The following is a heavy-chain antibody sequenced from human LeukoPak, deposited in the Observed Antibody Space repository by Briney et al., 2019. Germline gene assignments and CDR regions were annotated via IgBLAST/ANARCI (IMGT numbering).Heavy chain of an antibody. J-gene: IGHJ4*02. D-gene: IGHD4-17*01. CDR1: GGTFSSYA. V-gene: IGHV1-69*05. CDR2: IIPIFGTA. CDR3: ARVPTTVTTWFDD. Sequence: ASVKVSCKASGGTFSSYAISWVRQAPGQGLEWMGGIIPIFGTANYAQKFQGRVTITTDESTSTAYMELSSLRSEDTAVYYCARVPTTVTTWFDDWGQGTLSPSPQ.